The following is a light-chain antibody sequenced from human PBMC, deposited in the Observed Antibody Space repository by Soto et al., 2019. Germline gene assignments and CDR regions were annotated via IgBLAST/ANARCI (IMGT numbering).Light chain of an antibody. CDR3: SSCAGSSTLV. CDR1: SSDVGDFNY. Sequence: QSALTQPPSASGSPGQSVTISCTGTSSDVGDFNYVSWYQQHPGKAPKLMIYEVSKRPSGVPDRFSGSKSGNTASLTVSGLQAEDDAVYYCSSCAGSSTLVFGGGTKLTVL. V-gene: IGLV2-8*01. J-gene: IGLJ2*01. CDR2: EVS.